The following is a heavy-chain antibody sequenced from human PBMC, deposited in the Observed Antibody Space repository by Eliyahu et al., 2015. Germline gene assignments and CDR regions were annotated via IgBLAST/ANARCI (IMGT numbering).Heavy chain of an antibody. CDR3: AREEAAGRGVGHYGMDV. CDR2: IYISGSS. Sequence: QVQLQESGPGLVKPSETLSLTCTVSGVSIRSYHWSWIRQAAGKGLEWIGRIYISGSSSYNPSLKSRVSMSVDKSKRQISLKLTSMTAADTAVYYCAREEAAGRGVGHYGMDVWGRGTTVTVSS. CDR1: GVSIRSYH. D-gene: IGHD6-13*01. J-gene: IGHJ6*04. V-gene: IGHV4-4*07.